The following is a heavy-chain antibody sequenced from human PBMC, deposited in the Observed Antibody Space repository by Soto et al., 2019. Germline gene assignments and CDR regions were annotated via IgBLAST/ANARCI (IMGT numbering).Heavy chain of an antibody. V-gene: IGHV3-23*01. CDR3: AKEWAAVGQPYLDC. Sequence: ELHLLESGGGLVQPGGSLRLSCAASGFSFSTYAMSWVRQAPGKAPEWVSGISDSGGGTWYVDSVKGRFTISRDNSKNTLYLQMNSLRAEDTAVYYCAKEWAAVGQPYLDCWGQGTLVTVSS. D-gene: IGHD6-13*01. J-gene: IGHJ4*02. CDR2: ISDSGGGT. CDR1: GFSFSTYA.